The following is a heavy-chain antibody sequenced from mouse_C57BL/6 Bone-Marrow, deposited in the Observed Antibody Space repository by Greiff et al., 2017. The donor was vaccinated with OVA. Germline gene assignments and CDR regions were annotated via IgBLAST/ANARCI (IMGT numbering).Heavy chain of an antibody. CDR3: TTFALEGDYLYNRAMDY. CDR2: IDPEDGGT. J-gene: IGHJ4*01. CDR1: GFNIKDYY. Sequence: EVQLQQSGAELVKPGASVKLSCTASGFNIKDYYMHWVKQRPEQGLEWIGRIDPEDGGTDYTPKFQGKATMTADTSSNTAYMQLSSLPSEDTSDYSCTTFALEGDYLYNRAMDYWGQGTSVTVSS. V-gene: IGHV14-1*01. D-gene: IGHD1-3*01.